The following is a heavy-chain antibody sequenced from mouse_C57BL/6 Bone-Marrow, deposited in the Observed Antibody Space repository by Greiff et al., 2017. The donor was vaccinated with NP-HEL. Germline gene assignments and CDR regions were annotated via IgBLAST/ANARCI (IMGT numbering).Heavy chain of an antibody. V-gene: IGHV5-16*01. D-gene: IGHD2-3*01. CDR1: GFTFSDYY. J-gene: IGHJ2*01. CDR2: INYDGSST. CDR3: ARALYDGYSPYYFDY. Sequence: EVQVVESEGGLVQPGSSMKLSCTASGFTFSDYYMAWVRQVPEKGLEWVANINYDGSSTYYLDSLKSRFIISRDNAKNILYLQMSSLKSEDTATYYCARALYDGYSPYYFDYWGQGTTLTVSS.